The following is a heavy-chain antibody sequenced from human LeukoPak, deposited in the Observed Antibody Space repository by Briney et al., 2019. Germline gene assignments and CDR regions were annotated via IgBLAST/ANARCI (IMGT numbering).Heavy chain of an antibody. V-gene: IGHV1-8*01. Sequence: ASVKVSCKASGYTFTSYDINWVRQATGQGLEWMGWMNPNSGNTGYAQKFQGRVTMTRNTSISTAYMELSSLRSEDTAVYYCARGREVGLWELLLRSTHYYYGMDVWGQGTTVTVSS. CDR1: GYTFTSYD. CDR2: MNPNSGNT. CDR3: ARGREVGLWELLLRSTHYYYGMDV. J-gene: IGHJ6*02. D-gene: IGHD1-26*01.